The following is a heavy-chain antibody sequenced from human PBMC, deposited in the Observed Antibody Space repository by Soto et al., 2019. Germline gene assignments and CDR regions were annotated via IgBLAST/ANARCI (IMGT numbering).Heavy chain of an antibody. CDR3: ARDLSWGSKWYYYMDV. J-gene: IGHJ6*03. D-gene: IGHD3-16*01. CDR1: GFTISGNA. V-gene: IGHV3-48*02. Sequence: EVQLVESGEGLVQPGGSLRLSCAASGFTISGNAMNWVRQAPGRGLEWVSYISSSSTNIHYADSVRGRFTISRDNAKNSLYLQMNSPRDEDTAVYRCARDLSWGSKWYYYMDVWGKGTTVTVSS. CDR2: ISSSSTNI.